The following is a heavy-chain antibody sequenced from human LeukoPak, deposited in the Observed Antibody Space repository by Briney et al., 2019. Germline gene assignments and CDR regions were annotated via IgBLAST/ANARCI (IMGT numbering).Heavy chain of an antibody. CDR3: ARVGIRGYSGYDFDY. J-gene: IGHJ4*02. D-gene: IGHD5-12*01. V-gene: IGHV1-69*04. Sequence: SVKVSCKASGGTFSSYAISWVRQAPGQGLEWMGRIIPILGIANYAQKFQGRVTITADKSTSTAYMELSSLRSEDTAVYYCARVGIRGYSGYDFDYWGQGTLVTVSS. CDR2: IIPILGIA. CDR1: GGTFSSYA.